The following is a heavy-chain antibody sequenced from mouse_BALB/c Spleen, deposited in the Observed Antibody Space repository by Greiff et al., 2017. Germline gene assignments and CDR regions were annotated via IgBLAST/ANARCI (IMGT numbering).Heavy chain of an antibody. CDR3: ARGYGSPCDY. V-gene: IGHV3-2*02. Sequence: DVKLQESGPGLVKPSQSLSLTCTVTGYSITSDYAWNWLRQFPGNKLEWMGYISYSGSTSYNPSLKSRISITRDTSKNQFFLQLNSVTTEDTATYYCARGYGSPCDYWGQGTTLTVSS. CDR2: ISYSGST. CDR1: GYSITSDYA. J-gene: IGHJ2*01. D-gene: IGHD1-2*01.